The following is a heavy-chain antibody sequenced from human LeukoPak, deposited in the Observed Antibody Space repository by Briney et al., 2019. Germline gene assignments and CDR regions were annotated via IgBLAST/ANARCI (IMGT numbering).Heavy chain of an antibody. CDR2: IYYSGST. D-gene: IGHD6-13*01. Sequence: SETLSLTCTVSGGSISGYYWSWIRQPPGKGLEWIGYIYYSGSTYYNPSLKSRVTMSVDTSKNQFSLKLSSVTAADTAVYYCARTVSSSLYVSEGLYFDFWGQGTLVTVSS. J-gene: IGHJ4*02. CDR3: ARTVSSSLYVSEGLYFDF. CDR1: GGSISGYY. V-gene: IGHV4-59*12.